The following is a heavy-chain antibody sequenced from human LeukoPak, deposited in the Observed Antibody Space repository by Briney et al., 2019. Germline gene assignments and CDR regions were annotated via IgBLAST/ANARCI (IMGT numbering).Heavy chain of an antibody. CDR1: GGSISSYY. CDR2: IYYSEST. Sequence: SETLSLTCTVSGGSISSYYWSWIRQPPGKGLEWIGYIYYSESTNYNPSLKSRVTISVDTSKDQFSLKLSSVTATDTAVYYCARGGSGGDCSAFDYWGQGTLVTVSS. D-gene: IGHD2-21*02. V-gene: IGHV4-59*01. CDR3: ARGGSGGDCSAFDY. J-gene: IGHJ4*02.